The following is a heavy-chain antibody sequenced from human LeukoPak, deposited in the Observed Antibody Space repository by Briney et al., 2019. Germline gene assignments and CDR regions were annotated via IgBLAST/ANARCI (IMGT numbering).Heavy chain of an antibody. CDR3: ARDYGRSRDYGMDV. CDR2: ISWNSGSI. Sequence: QPGGSLRLSCAPSGFTFDDYAMHWVRQAPGKGLEWVSGISWNSGSIGYADSVKGRFTISRDNAKNSLYLQMNSLRAEDTALYYCARDYGRSRDYGMDVWGQGTTVTVSS. CDR1: GFTFDDYA. J-gene: IGHJ6*02. V-gene: IGHV3-9*01. D-gene: IGHD3-10*01.